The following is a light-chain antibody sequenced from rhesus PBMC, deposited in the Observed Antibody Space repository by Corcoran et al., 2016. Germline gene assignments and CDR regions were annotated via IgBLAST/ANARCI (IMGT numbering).Light chain of an antibody. CDR1: QSVSSY. V-gene: IGKV3S9*01. CDR2: GAS. Sequence: EIVMTQSPATLSLSPGERATLSCRASQSVSSYVAWYQQKPEQAPRLLIYGASSRATGIPARFSGSGSGTDFTHTISSLEPEDFALYYCQQYSNWPTFGQGTKVEIK. CDR3: QQYSNWPT. J-gene: IGKJ1*01.